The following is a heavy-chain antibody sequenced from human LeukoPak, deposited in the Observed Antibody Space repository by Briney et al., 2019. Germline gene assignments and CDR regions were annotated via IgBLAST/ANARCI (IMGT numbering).Heavy chain of an antibody. J-gene: IGHJ4*02. CDR1: GFTFSSYS. CDR3: ARDYSSGWYYFDY. V-gene: IGHV3-48*04. CDR2: ISSSGSTI. D-gene: IGHD6-19*01. Sequence: GGSLRLSCAASGFTFSSYSMNWVRQAPGKGLEWVSYISSSGSTIYYADSVKGRFTISRGNAKNSLYLQMNSLRAEDTAVYYCARDYSSGWYYFDYWGQGTLVTVSS.